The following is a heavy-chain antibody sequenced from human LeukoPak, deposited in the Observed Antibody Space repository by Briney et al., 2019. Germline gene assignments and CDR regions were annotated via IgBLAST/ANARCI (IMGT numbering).Heavy chain of an antibody. Sequence: GGSRRLSCAPSGFTLSRYGMHWVRKVQGKGLVWVSRIEPDGSRITYADSLKGRFTMSRDNAKNTLYLQMNSLRAEDTAVYYCARDFAGGDDYWGQGTLVTVSS. CDR3: ARDFAGGDDY. CDR1: GFTLSRYG. D-gene: IGHD3-16*01. J-gene: IGHJ4*02. V-gene: IGHV3-74*01. CDR2: IEPDGSRI.